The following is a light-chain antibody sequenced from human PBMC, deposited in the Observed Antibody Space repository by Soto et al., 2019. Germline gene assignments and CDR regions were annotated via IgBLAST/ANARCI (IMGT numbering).Light chain of an antibody. CDR3: RQYDGSPPMYT. CDR2: GTS. J-gene: IGKJ2*01. Sequence: DILLTQSPGTLSLSPGERATLSCRTSQSVNGDYLGWYQQRPGQAPRVLIYGTSNRATGIPDRFSGSGSGTVFTLTISRLEPEDFGVYYCRQYDGSPPMYTFGQGTKLEIK. CDR1: QSVNGDY. V-gene: IGKV3-20*01.